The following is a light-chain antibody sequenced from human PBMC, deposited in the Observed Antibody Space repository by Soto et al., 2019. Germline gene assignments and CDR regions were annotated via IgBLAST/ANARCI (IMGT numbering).Light chain of an antibody. CDR3: QSYDSSNPVV. J-gene: IGLJ2*01. CDR2: EDD. CDR1: SGSIASNY. V-gene: IGLV6-57*04. Sequence: NFMLTQPHSVSESPGKTVTISCSRSSGSIASNYVQWYQQRPGSAPTTLIYEDDQRPSGVPDRFSGSIDRSSNPASLTISGLKTEDEADYYCQSYDSSNPVVFGGGTKLTVL.